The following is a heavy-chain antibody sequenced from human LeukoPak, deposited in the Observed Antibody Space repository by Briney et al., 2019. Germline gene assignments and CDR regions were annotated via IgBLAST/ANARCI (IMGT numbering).Heavy chain of an antibody. D-gene: IGHD3-22*01. CDR1: GFTFSSYS. CDR2: ISSSSSTI. V-gene: IGHV3-48*01. CDR3: ARAWRPYYYDSSGYYYA. Sequence: AGGSLRLSCAASGFTFSSYSMNWVRQAPGKGREGGSYISSSSSTIYYADSVKGRFTISRDNAKNSLYLQMNSLRAEDTAVYYCARAWRPYYYDSSGYYYAWGQGTLVTVSS. J-gene: IGHJ4*02.